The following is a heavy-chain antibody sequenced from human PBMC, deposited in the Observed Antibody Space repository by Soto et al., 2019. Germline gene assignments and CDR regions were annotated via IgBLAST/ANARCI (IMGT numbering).Heavy chain of an antibody. V-gene: IGHV5-51*01. CDR1: GYSFTSYW. D-gene: IGHD3-10*01. Sequence: GESLKISCKVSGYSFTSYWIGWVRHLPGKGLEWMGIIYPGNSDTRYSPSFQSQVTISADKSINNAYLQWSSLKASDTAMYYCARKSSGSKYDRSPYYVDVLGKGTTVTVPS. CDR2: IYPGNSDT. CDR3: ARKSSGSKYDRSPYYVDV. J-gene: IGHJ6*03.